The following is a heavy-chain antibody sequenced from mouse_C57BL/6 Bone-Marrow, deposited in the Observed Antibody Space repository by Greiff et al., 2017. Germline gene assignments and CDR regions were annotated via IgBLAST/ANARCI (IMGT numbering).Heavy chain of an antibody. CDR2: IDPSDSYT. V-gene: IGHV1-69*01. Sequence: VQLQQPGAELVMPGASVKLSCKASGYTFTSYWMHWVKQRPGQGLEWIGEIDPSDSYTNYNKKFKGKSTLTVDKSSSTAYMQLSSLTSEDSAVYYCARDGYDAFDYWGQGTTLTVSS. CDR1: GYTFTSYW. D-gene: IGHD2-2*01. J-gene: IGHJ2*01. CDR3: ARDGYDAFDY.